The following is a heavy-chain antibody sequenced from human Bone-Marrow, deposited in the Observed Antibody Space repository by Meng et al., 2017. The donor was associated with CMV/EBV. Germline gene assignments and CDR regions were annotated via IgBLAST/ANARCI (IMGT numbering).Heavy chain of an antibody. CDR2: IYSGGST. D-gene: IGHD2-8*02. CDR3: ARAQPWYYFDY. V-gene: IGHV3-66*02. CDR1: GFTVSSHY. J-gene: IGHJ4*02. Sequence: SCSASGFTVSSHYMSWVRQAPGKGLEWVSVIYSGGSTYYADSVKGRFTISRDNSKNTLYLQMNSLRAEDTAVYYCARAQPWYYFDYWGQGTLVTVSS.